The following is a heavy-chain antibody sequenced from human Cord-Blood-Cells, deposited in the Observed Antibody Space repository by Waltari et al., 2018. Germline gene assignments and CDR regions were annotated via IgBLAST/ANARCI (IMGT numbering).Heavy chain of an antibody. CDR1: GFTLSSYW. CDR2: IKQDGSEK. Sequence: EVQLVESGGGLVQPGGSLRLSCAASGFTLSSYWMSWVRQAPGKGLEWVANIKQDGSEKYYVDSVKGRFTISRDNAKNSLYLQMNSLRAEDTAVYYCARDRVGADAFDIWGQGTMVTVSS. D-gene: IGHD1-26*01. CDR3: ARDRVGADAFDI. V-gene: IGHV3-7*01. J-gene: IGHJ3*02.